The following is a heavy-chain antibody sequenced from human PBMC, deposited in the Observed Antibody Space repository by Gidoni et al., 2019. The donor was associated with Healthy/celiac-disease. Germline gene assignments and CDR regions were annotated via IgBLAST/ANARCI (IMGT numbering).Heavy chain of an antibody. CDR2: IIPILGIA. CDR3: AAGTSYGRFDY. V-gene: IGHV1-69*02. D-gene: IGHD6-13*01. CDR1: VGTFSSYT. J-gene: IGHJ4*02. Sequence: QVQLVQSGSAVKQPVSSVKVSCKASVGTFSSYTISWVRQAPGQGLEWMGRIIPILGIANYAQKFQGRVTITADKSTSTAYMELSSLRSEDTAVYYCAAGTSYGRFDYWGQGTLVTVSS.